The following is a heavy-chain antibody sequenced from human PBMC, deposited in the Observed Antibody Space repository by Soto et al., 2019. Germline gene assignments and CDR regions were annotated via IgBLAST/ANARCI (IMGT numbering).Heavy chain of an antibody. CDR2: IVVGSGNT. CDR3: AADGYYDSSGYSPPAFDY. Sequence: VKVSCKASGFTFTSSAVQWVRQARGQRLEWIGWIVVGSGNTNYAQKFQERVTITRDMSTSTAYMELGSLRSEDTAVYYCAADGYYDSSGYSPPAFDYWGQGTLVTAPQ. CDR1: GFTFTSSA. J-gene: IGHJ4*02. V-gene: IGHV1-58*01. D-gene: IGHD3-22*01.